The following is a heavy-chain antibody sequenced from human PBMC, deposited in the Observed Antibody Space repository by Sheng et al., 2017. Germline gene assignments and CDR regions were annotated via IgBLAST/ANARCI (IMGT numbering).Heavy chain of an antibody. J-gene: IGHJ5*02. CDR2: VFYSGST. D-gene: IGHD6-13*01. Sequence: QVQLQASGPRLVKPSETLSLTCSVSGGSINSDDYYWGWIRQPPGQGLEWIGSVFYSGSTYYNPSLKSRVTISVDVSKNQFSLNVSSVTAADTAIYYCARDAGVAAGXNWFDTWGQGNPGHRLL. CDR1: GGSINSDDYY. CDR3: ARDAGVAAGXNWFDT. V-gene: IGHV4-39*07.